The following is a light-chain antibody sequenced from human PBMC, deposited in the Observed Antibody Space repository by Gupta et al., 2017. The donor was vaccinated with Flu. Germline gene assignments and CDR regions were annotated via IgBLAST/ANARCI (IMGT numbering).Light chain of an antibody. J-gene: IGKJ2*01. CDR2: DAS. Sequence: GQRIPLSCRASQGVSSYLAWYQQKPGQVPRLLIYDASNRATGIPARFSGSGSGTDFTLNISSLEPEDFAVYYCQHRYNWPYTFGQGTKLEIK. CDR3: QHRYNWPYT. V-gene: IGKV3-11*01. CDR1: QGVSSY.